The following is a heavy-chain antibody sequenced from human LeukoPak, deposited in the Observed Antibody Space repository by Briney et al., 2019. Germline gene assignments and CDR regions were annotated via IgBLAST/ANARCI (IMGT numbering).Heavy chain of an antibody. Sequence: SETLSLTCTVSGGSISSYYWSWIRQPPGKGLEWIGYIYTSGSTNYIPSLKSRVTISVDTSKNQFSLKLSSVTAADTAVYYCARLAFGVVIGWFDPWGQGTLVTVSS. CDR3: ARLAFGVVIGWFDP. V-gene: IGHV4-4*09. D-gene: IGHD3-3*01. CDR1: GGSISSYY. CDR2: IYTSGST. J-gene: IGHJ5*02.